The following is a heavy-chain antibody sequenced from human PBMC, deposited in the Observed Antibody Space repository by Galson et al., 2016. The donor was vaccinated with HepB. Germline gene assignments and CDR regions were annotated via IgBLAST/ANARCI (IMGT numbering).Heavy chain of an antibody. D-gene: IGHD5-12*01. CDR2: IYYSGST. J-gene: IGHJ4*02. Sequence: SETLSLTCAVSGFSISNSHWWGWIRQPPGKGLEWIGYIYYSGSTNYNPSLKSRVTISVDTSKNQFSLKLSSVTAADTAVYYCARNSGYDSGFDYWGQGTLVTVSS. CDR3: ARNSGYDSGFDY. CDR1: GFSISNSHW. V-gene: IGHV4-28*01.